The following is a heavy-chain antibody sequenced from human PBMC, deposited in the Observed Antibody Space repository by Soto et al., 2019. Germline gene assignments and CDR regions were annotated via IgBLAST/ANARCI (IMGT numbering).Heavy chain of an antibody. CDR3: ARRWGRTFDY. D-gene: IGHD7-27*01. CDR2: IYYRANP. J-gene: IGHJ4*02. Sequence: SETLSLTCTVSGWSISSYYWSWIRQPPGKGLEWIGYIYYRANPNYNPSLKSRVTISVDTSKNQFSLKLSSVTAADTAVYYCARRWGRTFDYWGQGTLVTVSS. CDR1: GWSISSYY. V-gene: IGHV4-59*08.